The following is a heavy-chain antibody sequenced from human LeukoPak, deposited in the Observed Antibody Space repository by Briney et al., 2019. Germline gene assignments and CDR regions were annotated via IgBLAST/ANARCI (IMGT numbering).Heavy chain of an antibody. V-gene: IGHV4-59*01. CDR1: GGSFSGYY. Sequence: PSETLSLTCAVYGGSFSGYYWSWIRQPPGKGLEWIGYIYYTGSTNYNPSLKSRVTISVDTSKNQFSLKLSSVTAADTAVYYCARDGISGSYYAEYFQHWGQGTLVTVSS. CDR3: ARDGISGSYYAEYFQH. D-gene: IGHD1-26*01. CDR2: IYYTGST. J-gene: IGHJ1*01.